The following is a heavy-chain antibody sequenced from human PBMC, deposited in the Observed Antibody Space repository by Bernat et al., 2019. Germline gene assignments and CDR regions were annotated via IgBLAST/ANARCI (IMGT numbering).Heavy chain of an antibody. CDR3: ARGSGAVAGTTDY. CDR2: ISSNGGST. D-gene: IGHD6-19*01. J-gene: IGHJ4*02. V-gene: IGHV3-64*01. CDR1: GFTFSSYA. Sequence: EVQLVESGGGLVQPGGSLRLSCAAYGFTFSSYAMHWVRQAPGKGLEYVSAISSNGGSTYYANSVKGRFTISRDNSKNTLYLQMGSLRAEDMAVYYCARGSGAVAGTTDYWGQGTLVTVSS.